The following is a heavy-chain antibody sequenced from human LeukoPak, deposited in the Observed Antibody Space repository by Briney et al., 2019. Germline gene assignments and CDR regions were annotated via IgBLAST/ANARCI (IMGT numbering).Heavy chain of an antibody. J-gene: IGHJ3*02. CDR3: ARAAYCSGGSCYLYAFDI. V-gene: IGHV1-2*02. Sequence: ASVKVSCKASGYTFTSYYMHWVRQAPGQGLEWMGWINPNSGGTHYAQQFQGRVTMTRDTSISTAYMELSRLRSDDTAVYYCARAAYCSGGSCYLYAFDIWGQGTMVTVSS. CDR1: GYTFTSYY. D-gene: IGHD2-15*01. CDR2: INPNSGGT.